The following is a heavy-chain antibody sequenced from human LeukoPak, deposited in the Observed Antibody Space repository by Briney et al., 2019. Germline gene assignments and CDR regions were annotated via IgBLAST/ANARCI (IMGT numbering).Heavy chain of an antibody. CDR1: GGSFSGYY. CDR3: ARGLRYFDWYPDRYNWFDP. J-gene: IGHJ5*02. D-gene: IGHD3-9*01. Sequence: PSETLSLTCAVYGGSFSGYYWSWIRRSPGKGLEWIGEINHSGSTNYNPSLKSRVTISVDTSKNQFSLKLSSVTAADTAVYYCARGLRYFDWYPDRYNWFDPWGQGTLATVSS. CDR2: INHSGST. V-gene: IGHV4-34*01.